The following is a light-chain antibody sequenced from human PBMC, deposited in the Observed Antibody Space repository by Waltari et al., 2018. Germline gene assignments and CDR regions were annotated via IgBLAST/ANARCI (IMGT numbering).Light chain of an antibody. Sequence: VLHSYDNKNYLSWYQQKAGQPPKLLINWASTREFGVPDRFSGSGSGTDFTLTISSLQAEDVAVYYCQQYYSIPPVTFGQGTRLEI. J-gene: IGKJ5*01. CDR3: QQYYSIPPVT. V-gene: IGKV4-1*01. CDR2: WAS. CDR1: VLHSYDNKNY.